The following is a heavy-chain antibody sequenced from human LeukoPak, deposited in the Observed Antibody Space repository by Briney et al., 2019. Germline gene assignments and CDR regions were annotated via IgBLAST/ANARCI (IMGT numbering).Heavy chain of an antibody. V-gene: IGHV3-7*03. Sequence: GGSLRLSCAASGFTFSSYWMNWARQAPGKGLEWVASINHNGNVNYYVDSVKGRFTISRDNSKNTLYLQMNSLRAEDTAAYYCAKYNWGSGYFDYWGQGTLVTVPS. J-gene: IGHJ4*02. CDR2: INHNGNVN. CDR3: AKYNWGSGYFDY. CDR1: GFTFSSYW. D-gene: IGHD1-1*01.